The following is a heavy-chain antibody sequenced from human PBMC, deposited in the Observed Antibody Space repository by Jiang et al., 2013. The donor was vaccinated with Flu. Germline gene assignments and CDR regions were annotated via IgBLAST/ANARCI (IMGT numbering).Heavy chain of an antibody. CDR2: INPSGGST. V-gene: IGHV1-46*01. CDR1: YTFTSYY. J-gene: IGHJ4*02. D-gene: IGHD4-17*01. CDR3: AGVGHGDYNRDGFDY. Sequence: YTFTSYYMHWVRQAPGQGLEWMGIINPSGGSTSYAQKFQGRVTMTRDTSTSTVYMELSSLRSEDTAVYYCAGVGHGDYNRDGFDYWGQGTLVTVSS.